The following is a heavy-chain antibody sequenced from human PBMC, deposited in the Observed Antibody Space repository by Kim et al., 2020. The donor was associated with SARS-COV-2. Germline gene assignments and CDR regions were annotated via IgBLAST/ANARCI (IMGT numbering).Heavy chain of an antibody. CDR1: GFTFSSYS. CDR2: ISSSSSYI. CDR3: ARVPATVGPIFPYYFDY. V-gene: IGHV3-21*01. D-gene: IGHD1-26*01. J-gene: IGHJ4*02. Sequence: GGYLRLSCAASGFTFSSYSMNWVRQAPGKGLEWVSSISSSSSYIYYADSVKGRFTISRDNAKNSLYLQMNSLRAEDTAVYYCARVPATVGPIFPYYFDYWGQGTLVTVSS.